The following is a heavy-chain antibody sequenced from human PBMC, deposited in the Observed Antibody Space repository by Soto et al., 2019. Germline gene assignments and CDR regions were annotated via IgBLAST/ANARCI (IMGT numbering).Heavy chain of an antibody. Sequence: SETLSLTCTVSGGSISSYYWSWIRQPPGKGLEWIGYIYYSGSTNYNPSLKSRVTISVDTSKNQFSLKLSSVTAADTAVYYCARDRGYCSGGSCPPTYDAFDIWGQGTMVTVSS. CDR2: IYYSGST. J-gene: IGHJ3*02. V-gene: IGHV4-59*01. CDR3: ARDRGYCSGGSCPPTYDAFDI. CDR1: GGSISSYY. D-gene: IGHD2-15*01.